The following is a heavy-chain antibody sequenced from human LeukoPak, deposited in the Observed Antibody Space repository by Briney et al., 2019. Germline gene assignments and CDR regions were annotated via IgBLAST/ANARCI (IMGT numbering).Heavy chain of an antibody. V-gene: IGHV3-33*08. CDR2: IWYGGSNK. J-gene: IGHJ3*02. Sequence: PGGSLRLSCAASGFTFSSYGMHWVRQAPGKGLEWVAVIWYGGSNKYYADSVKGRFTISRDNSKNTLYLQMNSLRAEDTAVYYCARVPFLAKEGAFDIWGQGTMVTVSS. D-gene: IGHD3-3*01. CDR1: GFTFSSYG. CDR3: ARVPFLAKEGAFDI.